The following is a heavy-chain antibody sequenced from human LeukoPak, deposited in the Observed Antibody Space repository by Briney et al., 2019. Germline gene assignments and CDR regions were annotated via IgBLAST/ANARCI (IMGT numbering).Heavy chain of an antibody. CDR2: ISYDGSNK. Sequence: PGGSLRLSCAASGFTFSDYYMSWIRQAPGKGLEWVAVISYDGSNKYYADSVKGRFTISRDNSKNTLYLQMNSLRAEDTAVYYCARDRDYYDSSGYDYWGQGTLVTVSS. CDR1: GFTFSDYY. D-gene: IGHD3-22*01. V-gene: IGHV3-30-3*01. J-gene: IGHJ4*02. CDR3: ARDRDYYDSSGYDY.